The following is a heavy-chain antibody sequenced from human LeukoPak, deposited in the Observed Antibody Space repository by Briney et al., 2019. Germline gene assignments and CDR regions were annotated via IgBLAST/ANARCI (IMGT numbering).Heavy chain of an antibody. J-gene: IGHJ6*02. CDR1: GGSISSSNW. CDR2: IYHSGST. Sequence: SETLSLTCAVSGGSISSSNWWSWVRQPPGKGLEWIGEIYHSGSTDYNPSLKSRVAISVDKSKNQFSLKLSSVTAADTAVYYCARVFGILTGYDYGMDVWGQGTTVTVSS. CDR3: ARVFGILTGYDYGMDV. V-gene: IGHV4-4*02. D-gene: IGHD3-9*01.